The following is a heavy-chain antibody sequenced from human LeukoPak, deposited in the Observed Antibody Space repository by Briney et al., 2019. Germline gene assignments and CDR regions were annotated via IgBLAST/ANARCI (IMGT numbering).Heavy chain of an antibody. J-gene: IGHJ4*02. D-gene: IGHD5-12*01. Sequence: SETLSLTCTVSGGSISSGDYYWSWIRQPPGKGLEWIGYIYYSGSTYYNPSLKSRVTILVDTSKNQFSLKLSSVTAADTAVYYCARVDIVATTSDYWGQGTLVTVSS. CDR3: ARVDIVATTSDY. CDR2: IYYSGST. V-gene: IGHV4-30-4*01. CDR1: GGSISSGDYY.